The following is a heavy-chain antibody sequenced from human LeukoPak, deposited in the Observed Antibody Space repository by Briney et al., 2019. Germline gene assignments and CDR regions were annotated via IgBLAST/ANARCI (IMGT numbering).Heavy chain of an antibody. CDR3: ARTPLGGYSYGYYLDY. V-gene: IGHV2-70*01. J-gene: IGHJ4*02. CDR2: IDWDDDK. CDR1: GFSLSTSGMC. D-gene: IGHD5-18*01. Sequence: SGPALVKPTQTLTLTCAFSGFSLSTSGMCVSWIRQPPGKALEWLALIDWDDDKYYSTSLKTRLTISKDTSKNQVVLTMTNMDPVDTATYYCARTPLGGYSYGYYLDYWGQGTLVTVSS.